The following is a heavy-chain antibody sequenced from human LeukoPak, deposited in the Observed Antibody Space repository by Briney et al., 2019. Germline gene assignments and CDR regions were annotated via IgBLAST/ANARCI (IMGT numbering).Heavy chain of an antibody. Sequence: SETLSLTCTVSGGSISSSSYYWGWIRQPPGKGLEWIGSIYYSGSTYYNPSLKSRVTISVDTSKNQFSLKLSSVTAADTAVYYCASEVGCGYDYWGQGTLVTVSS. CDR2: IYYSGST. CDR1: GGSISSSSYY. J-gene: IGHJ4*02. V-gene: IGHV4-39*01. D-gene: IGHD5-12*01. CDR3: ASEVGCGYDY.